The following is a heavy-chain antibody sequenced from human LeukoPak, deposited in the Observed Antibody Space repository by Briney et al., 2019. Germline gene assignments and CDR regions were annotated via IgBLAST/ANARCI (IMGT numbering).Heavy chain of an antibody. Sequence: SETLSLTCAVYGGSFSGYYWSWIRQPPGKGLEWIGYMYYSGSTKYNPSLKSRVTISVDTSKNQFSLKLTSVTAADTAVYYCARLGSYKGYFQHWGQGTLVTVSS. J-gene: IGHJ1*01. D-gene: IGHD1-26*01. V-gene: IGHV4-59*01. CDR2: MYYSGST. CDR3: ARLGSYKGYFQH. CDR1: GGSFSGYY.